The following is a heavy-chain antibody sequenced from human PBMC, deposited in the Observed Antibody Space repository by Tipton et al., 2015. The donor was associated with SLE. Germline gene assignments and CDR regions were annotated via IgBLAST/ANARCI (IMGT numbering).Heavy chain of an antibody. V-gene: IGHV4-59*01. Sequence: LRLSCSVSGASISHYYWSWIRQPPGRVLEWIGNIYHSGSTNYNPSLKSRVTMSVDMPNNQFSLKLTSVTAADTAVYYCARHDDDYGWGIYRPAAFDIWGRGTMVTVSS. J-gene: IGHJ3*02. D-gene: IGHD3-16*02. CDR1: GASISHYY. CDR2: IYHSGST. CDR3: ARHDDDYGWGIYRPAAFDI.